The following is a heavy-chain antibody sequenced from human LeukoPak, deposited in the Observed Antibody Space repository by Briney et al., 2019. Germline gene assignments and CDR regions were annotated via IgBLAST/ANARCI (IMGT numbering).Heavy chain of an antibody. D-gene: IGHD4-23*01. V-gene: IGHV3-23*01. J-gene: IGHJ4*02. CDR1: GFTFSSSA. CDR3: AKEFYGGNAGTLGFDY. Sequence: PGGSLRLSCAASGFTFSSSAMSWVRQAPGKGLEWVSAISGSGVNRYYADSVKGRVTISRDNSKNTPYLQINSLRAEDTAVYYCAKEFYGGNAGTLGFDYWGQGTLVTVSS. CDR2: ISGSGVNR.